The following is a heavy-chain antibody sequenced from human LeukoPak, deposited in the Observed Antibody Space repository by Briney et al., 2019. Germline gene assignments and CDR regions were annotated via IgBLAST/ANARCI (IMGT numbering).Heavy chain of an antibody. J-gene: IGHJ4*02. CDR2: ISYDGSKK. CDR3: ARGTSSPGYFDF. Sequence: QPGGSLRLSCAASGFTFSNYEMHWVRQAPGKGLEWVGVISYDGSKKNYADSVKGRFTISRDNSQKKLYLQMNNLRPEDTALYYCARGTSSPGYFDFWGQGTQVTVSS. CDR1: GFTFSNYE. V-gene: IGHV3-30*01. D-gene: IGHD1-26*01.